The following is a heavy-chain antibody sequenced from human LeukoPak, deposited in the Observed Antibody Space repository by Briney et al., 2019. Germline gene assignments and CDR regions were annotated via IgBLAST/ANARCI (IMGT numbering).Heavy chain of an antibody. CDR2: MNPNSGNT. CDR1: GYTFTSYD. V-gene: IGHV1-8*01. D-gene: IGHD2-15*01. CDR3: ARGFGNCSGGSRYYGFDY. Sequence: ASVKVSCEASGYTFTSYDINWVRQATGQGLEWMGWMNPNSGNTGYAQKFQGRVTMTRNTSISTAYMELSSLRSEDTAVYYCARGFGNCSGGSRYYGFDYWGQGTLVTVSS. J-gene: IGHJ4*02.